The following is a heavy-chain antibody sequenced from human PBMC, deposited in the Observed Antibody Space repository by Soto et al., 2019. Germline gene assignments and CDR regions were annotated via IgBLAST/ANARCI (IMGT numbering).Heavy chain of an antibody. V-gene: IGHV4-39*01. CDR3: ASQSLCTNGVCYTPYYSYGMDV. Sequence: SETLSLTCTVSGGSISSSSYYWGWIRQPPGKGLEWIGSIYYSGSTYYNPSLKSRVTISVDTSKNQFSLKLSSVTAADTAVYYCASQSLCTNGVCYTPYYSYGMDVWGQGTTVTVAS. CDR1: GGSISSSSYY. CDR2: IYYSGST. J-gene: IGHJ6*02. D-gene: IGHD2-8*01.